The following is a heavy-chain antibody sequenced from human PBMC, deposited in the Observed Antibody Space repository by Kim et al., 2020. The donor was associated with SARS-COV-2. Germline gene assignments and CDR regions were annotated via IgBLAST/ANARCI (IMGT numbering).Heavy chain of an antibody. J-gene: IGHJ4*02. Sequence: NKYYAEAVKGRFTISRDNSKNTLYLQMNSLRAEETAVYYCVREVATKFDYWGQGTLVTVSS. CDR3: VREVATKFDY. V-gene: IGHV3-33*01. CDR2: NK. D-gene: IGHD5-12*01.